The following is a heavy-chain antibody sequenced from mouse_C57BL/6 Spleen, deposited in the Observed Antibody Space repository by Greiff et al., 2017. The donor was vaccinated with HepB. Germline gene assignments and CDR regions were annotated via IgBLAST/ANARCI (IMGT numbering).Heavy chain of an antibody. CDR2: IYPGDGDT. J-gene: IGHJ2*01. V-gene: IGHV1-82*01. Sequence: QVQLKESGPELVKPGASVKISCKASGYAFSSSWMNWVKQRPGKGLEWIGRIYPGDGDTNYNGKFKGKATLTADKSSSTAYMQLSSLTSEDSAVYFCARSYYSLGYFDYWGQGTTLTVSS. D-gene: IGHD1-1*01. CDR1: GYAFSSSW. CDR3: ARSYYSLGYFDY.